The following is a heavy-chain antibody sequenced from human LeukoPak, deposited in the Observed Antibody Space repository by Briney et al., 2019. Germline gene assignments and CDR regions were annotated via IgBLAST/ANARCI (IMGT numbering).Heavy chain of an antibody. V-gene: IGHV3-30*04. Sequence: PGGSLRLSCAASGFTFSSYSMNWVRQAPGKGLEWVALISYDGSNKYYADSVKGRFTISRDNSKNTYLQMNSLRAEDTAVYYCAREGYYAFDIWGQGSIVTVSS. D-gene: IGHD3-22*01. CDR3: AREGYYAFDI. J-gene: IGHJ3*02. CDR2: ISYDGSNK. CDR1: GFTFSSYS.